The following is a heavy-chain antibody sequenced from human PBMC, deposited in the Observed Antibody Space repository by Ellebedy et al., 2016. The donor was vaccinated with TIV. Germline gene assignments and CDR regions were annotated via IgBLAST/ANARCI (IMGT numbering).Heavy chain of an antibody. J-gene: IGHJ2*01. Sequence: PGGSLRLSCSASGFTFSSFAMHWIRQAPGKGLEYVSAINNNGGSTFYADLVKGRFTVSRDNSKNTLFLQMSSLRDEDTALYHCAVVAGRWYLDLWGRGTLVTVSS. CDR2: INNNGGST. CDR3: AVVAGRWYLDL. V-gene: IGHV3-64D*09. CDR1: GFTFSSFA. D-gene: IGHD6-19*01.